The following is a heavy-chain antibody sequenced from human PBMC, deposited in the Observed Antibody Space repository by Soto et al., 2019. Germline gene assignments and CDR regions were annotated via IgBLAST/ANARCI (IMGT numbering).Heavy chain of an antibody. V-gene: IGHV1-18*01. Sequence: ASVKVSCKASGYTFTSYGISWVRQAPGQGLEWMGWISAYNGNTNYAQKLQGRVTMTTDTSTSTAYMELRSLRSDDTAVYYCARRPLLYCTNGVCYDFDYWGQGTLVTVSS. CDR2: ISAYNGNT. D-gene: IGHD2-8*01. J-gene: IGHJ4*02. CDR1: GYTFTSYG. CDR3: ARRPLLYCTNGVCYDFDY.